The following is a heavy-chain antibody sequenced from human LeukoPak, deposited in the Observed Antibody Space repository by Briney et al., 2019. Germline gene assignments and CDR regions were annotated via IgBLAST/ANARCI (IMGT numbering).Heavy chain of an antibody. Sequence: PGGFLRLSCAASGFTFSSYNMHWVRQAPGKGLECISYISSSGSTMHYADSVKGRFLISRDNARKSLLLQMNSLRPDDTAVYYCARENFADLFDFWGRGTLVTVSS. J-gene: IGHJ4*02. V-gene: IGHV3-48*01. CDR2: ISSSGSTM. D-gene: IGHD1-7*01. CDR1: GFTFSSYN. CDR3: ARENFADLFDF.